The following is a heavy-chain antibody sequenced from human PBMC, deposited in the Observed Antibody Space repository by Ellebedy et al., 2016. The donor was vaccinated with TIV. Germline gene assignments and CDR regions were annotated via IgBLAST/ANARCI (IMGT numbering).Heavy chain of an antibody. D-gene: IGHD2-2*02. Sequence: GESLKISCAASGFTFSSYEMNWVRQAPGKGLEWVSYISSSGSTIYYADSVKGRFTISRDNAKNSLYLQMNSLRAEDTAVYYCARVTSHCYICDYYFDYWGQGTLVTVSS. J-gene: IGHJ4*02. V-gene: IGHV3-48*03. CDR1: GFTFSSYE. CDR3: ARVTSHCYICDYYFDY. CDR2: ISSSGSTI.